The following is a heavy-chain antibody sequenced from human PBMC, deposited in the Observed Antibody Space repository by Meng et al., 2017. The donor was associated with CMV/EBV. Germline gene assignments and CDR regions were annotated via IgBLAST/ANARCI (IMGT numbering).Heavy chain of an antibody. CDR2: VNSNNEAT. Sequence: QVQLVQAGAQMKKPGASVKVSCTTSGFTFSDYYIHWVRQAPGQGLEWMGWVNSNNEATNYARKFQGRVSMTRDTSISTAHMELSRLMSDDTAVYYCVRSSGWSLFDYWGQGTLVTVSS. V-gene: IGHV1-2*02. J-gene: IGHJ4*02. CDR1: GFTFSDYY. D-gene: IGHD6-19*01. CDR3: VRSSGWSLFDY.